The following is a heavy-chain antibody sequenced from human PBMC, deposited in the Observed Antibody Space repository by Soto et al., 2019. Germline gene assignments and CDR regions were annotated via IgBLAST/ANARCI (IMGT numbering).Heavy chain of an antibody. CDR1: GGSISSGGYS. D-gene: IGHD2-15*01. CDR2: IYHSGST. V-gene: IGHV4-30-2*01. CDR3: ARGRGYCSGGSCYRPRFDS. Sequence: PSETLSLTCAVSGGSISSGGYSWSWIRQPPGKGLEWIGYIYHSGSTYYNPSLKSRVTISVDRSKNQFSLKLSSVTAADTAVYYCARGRGYCSGGSCYRPRFDSWGQGTLVTVSS. J-gene: IGHJ4*02.